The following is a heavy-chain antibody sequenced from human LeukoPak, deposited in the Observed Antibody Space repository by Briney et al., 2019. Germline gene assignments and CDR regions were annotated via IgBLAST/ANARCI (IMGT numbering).Heavy chain of an antibody. V-gene: IGHV3-11*01. D-gene: IGHD4-11*01. J-gene: IGHJ6*03. Sequence: PGGSLRLSCAASGFTFSDYYMSWIRQAPGKGLEWVSYISSSGSTIYYADSVKGRFTISRDNAKNSLYLQMNSLRAEDPAVYYCARDPIYSNRLRYYYMDVWGKGTTVTVSS. CDR2: ISSSGSTI. CDR3: ARDPIYSNRLRYYYMDV. CDR1: GFTFSDYY.